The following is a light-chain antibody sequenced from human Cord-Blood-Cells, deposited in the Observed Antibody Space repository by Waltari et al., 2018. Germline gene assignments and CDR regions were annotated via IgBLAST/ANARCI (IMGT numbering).Light chain of an antibody. J-gene: IGKJ2*01. V-gene: IGKV3-11*01. CDR1: QSVSSY. CDR2: DAS. Sequence: ELVLTQSPATLSLSPGERATLSCRASQSVSSYLAWYQQKPGQAPRLLIYDASTRANSIPARFSGSRAWTDFTLTIISLEHEDFAVYYCQQRSNWHPYTFGQGTKLEIK. CDR3: QQRSNWHPYT.